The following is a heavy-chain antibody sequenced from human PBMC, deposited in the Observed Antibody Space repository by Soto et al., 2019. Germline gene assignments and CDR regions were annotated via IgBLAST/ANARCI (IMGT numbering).Heavy chain of an antibody. J-gene: IGHJ6*03. CDR2: IYYSGST. CDR3: AGPLGYGSGRRDYYYYYMDV. CDR1: GGSISSSSYY. D-gene: IGHD3-10*01. Sequence: PSETLSLTCTVSGGSISSSSYYWGWIRQPPGKGLEWIGSIYYSGSTYYNPSLKSRVTISVDTSKNQFSLKLSSVTAADTAVYYCAGPLGYGSGRRDYYYYYMDVWGKGTTVTVSS. V-gene: IGHV4-39*01.